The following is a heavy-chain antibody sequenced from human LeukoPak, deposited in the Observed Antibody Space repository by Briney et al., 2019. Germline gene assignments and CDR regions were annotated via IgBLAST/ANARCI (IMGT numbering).Heavy chain of an antibody. V-gene: IGHV4-61*02. D-gene: IGHD1-1*01. Sequence: PSQTLSLTCTVSGGALSSGSYYWSWVRQPAGKGLEWNGRIYTSGSTNYNPSLKSRVTISVDTSKNQFSLKLSSVTAADTAVYYCARSPGAFDIWGQGTMVTVSS. CDR1: GGALSSGSYY. CDR2: IYTSGST. J-gene: IGHJ3*02. CDR3: ARSPGAFDI.